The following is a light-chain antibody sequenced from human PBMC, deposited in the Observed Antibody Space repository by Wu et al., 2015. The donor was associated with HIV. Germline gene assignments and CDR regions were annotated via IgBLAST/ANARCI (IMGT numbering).Light chain of an antibody. CDR3: QHYDAYPIT. CDR1: QSITSW. Sequence: DIQMTRSPSTLSASVGDRVTITCRASQSITSWLAWYQQKPGKAPKLLIYKASTLESGVPSRFSGSGSGTEFTLTINSLQPDDFATYYCQHYDAYPITFGQGTRLEIK. CDR2: KAS. J-gene: IGKJ5*01. V-gene: IGKV1-5*03.